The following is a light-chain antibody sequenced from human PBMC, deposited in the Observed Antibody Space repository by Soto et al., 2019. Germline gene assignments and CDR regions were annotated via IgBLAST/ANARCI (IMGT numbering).Light chain of an antibody. CDR3: QPYGSSPRT. CDR1: QSVSSSY. V-gene: IGKV3-20*01. J-gene: IGKJ1*01. Sequence: EMVLTQSPGTLSLSPGERANLSCRASQSVSSSYLAWYQQKPGQAPRLFIYGASSRATGIPDRFSGSGSGTDFTLTISRLEPEDFAVYYCQPYGSSPRTLGQGTKVEIK. CDR2: GAS.